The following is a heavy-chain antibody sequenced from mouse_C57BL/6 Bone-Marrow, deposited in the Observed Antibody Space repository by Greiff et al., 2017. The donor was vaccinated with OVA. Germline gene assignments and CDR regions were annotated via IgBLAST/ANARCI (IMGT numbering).Heavy chain of an antibody. CDR1: GYTFTSYT. V-gene: IGHV1-4*01. CDR3: ASEDYGDYFDY. Sequence: VQLQQSGAELARPGASVKLSCKASGYTFTSYTMHWVKQRPGQGLEWIGYINPCSGYTNYNQKFKDKATLTADKSSSTAYMQLSSLTSEDSAVYYCASEDYGDYFDYWGQGTTLTVSS. J-gene: IGHJ2*01. CDR2: INPCSGYT. D-gene: IGHD1-1*01.